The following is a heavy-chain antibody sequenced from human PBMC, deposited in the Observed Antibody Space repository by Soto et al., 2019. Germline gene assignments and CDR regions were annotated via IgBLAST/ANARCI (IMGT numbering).Heavy chain of an antibody. V-gene: IGHV1-18*04. CDR2: ISAYNGNT. CDR1: GYSFTSYG. Sequence: GASVKVSCKASGYSFTSYGISWVRQAPGQGLEWMGWISAYNGNTNYAQKLQGRVTMTTDTSTSTAYMELGSLRSDDTAVYYCARWVTAISLNYFDYWGQGTLVTVSS. D-gene: IGHD2-21*02. CDR3: ARWVTAISLNYFDY. J-gene: IGHJ4*02.